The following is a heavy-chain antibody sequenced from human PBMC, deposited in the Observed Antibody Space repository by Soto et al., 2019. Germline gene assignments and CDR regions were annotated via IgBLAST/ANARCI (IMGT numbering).Heavy chain of an antibody. J-gene: IGHJ4*02. V-gene: IGHV3-48*02. CDR2: ISSTSSAI. CDR3: ARPPGLDDFWFEF. D-gene: IGHD3-3*01. Sequence: HPGGSLRLSCAASGFTFSSYSMNWVRQAPGKGLEWISYISSTSSAIYYADSVKGRFTVSRDNAEKSLYLQMNSLRDEDTAVYYCARPPGLDDFWFEFWGQGSLVTVSS. CDR1: GFTFSSYS.